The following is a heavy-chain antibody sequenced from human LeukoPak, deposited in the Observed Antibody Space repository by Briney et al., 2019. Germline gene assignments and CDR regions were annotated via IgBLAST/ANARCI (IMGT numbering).Heavy chain of an antibody. CDR1: GFTFDDYA. V-gene: IGHV3-9*01. J-gene: IGHJ5*02. Sequence: GGSLRLSCAASGFTFDDYAMHWARQGPGKGLEWVSGISWNSGNIGYADSVKGRFTISRDNAKNSLYLQMNSLRAEDTAVYYCAREGDGYNYWFDPWGQGTLVTVSS. D-gene: IGHD5-12*01. CDR3: AREGDGYNYWFDP. CDR2: ISWNSGNI.